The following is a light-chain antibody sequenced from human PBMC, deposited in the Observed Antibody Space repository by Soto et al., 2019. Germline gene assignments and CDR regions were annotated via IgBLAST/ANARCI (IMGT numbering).Light chain of an antibody. CDR2: GIS. CDR3: QQYTAWPLT. J-gene: IGKJ1*01. V-gene: IGKV3-20*01. CDR1: QSVTSNY. Sequence: EFVLTQSPGTLSLSPGERATLSCRASQSVTSNYLAWYQQKPGKAPRLLIHGISNRATGVPDRFSGSGSGTDFTLTISRLEPEDFAVYYCQQYTAWPLTFGQGTKVDIK.